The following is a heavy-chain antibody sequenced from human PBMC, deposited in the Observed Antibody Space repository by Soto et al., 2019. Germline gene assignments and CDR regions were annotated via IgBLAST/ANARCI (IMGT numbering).Heavy chain of an antibody. CDR2: VSVYGGST. CDR1: GFIFSDFA. Sequence: DVQLLESGGDLVQPGESLRLSCAASGFIFSDFAMSWVRQTPGKGLAWVSAVSVYGGSTHYSDAVKGRFTISRDNSRDTLFLQMNSLRAEDTAVYYCARRPAGDSHWYFDLWGRGTLVTVSS. V-gene: IGHV3-23*01. D-gene: IGHD2-21*01. J-gene: IGHJ2*01. CDR3: ARRPAGDSHWYFDL.